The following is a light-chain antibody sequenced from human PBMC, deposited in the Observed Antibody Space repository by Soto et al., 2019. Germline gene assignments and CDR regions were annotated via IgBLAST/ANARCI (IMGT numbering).Light chain of an antibody. CDR1: SSDVGAINY. J-gene: IGLJ2*01. V-gene: IGLV2-14*03. CDR2: DVT. CDR3: SSYSSSPSHVV. Sequence: QSVLTQPASVSGSPGRSVTISCTGSSSDVGAINYVSWYQHLPGRAPKLIIYDVTNRPSGISYRFSASKSGRTASLTISGLQDEDEADYYCSSYSSSPSHVVFGGGTKLTVL.